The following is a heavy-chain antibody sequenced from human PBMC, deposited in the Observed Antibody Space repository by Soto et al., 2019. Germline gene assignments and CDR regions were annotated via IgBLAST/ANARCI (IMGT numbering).Heavy chain of an antibody. CDR1: GYTFSNFG. CDR3: ARVIIIFGVANLGSHFAY. J-gene: IGHJ4*02. V-gene: IGHV1-18*01. Sequence: ASVKVSCKASGYTFSNFGLSWVRQAPVQGLEWMGWISPSNGQTIYAQNFHGRVTMTTDTSTATAHMELRSLISDDTAVYYCARVIIIFGVANLGSHFAYWGRGTRVTVSS. D-gene: IGHD3-3*02. CDR2: ISPSNGQT.